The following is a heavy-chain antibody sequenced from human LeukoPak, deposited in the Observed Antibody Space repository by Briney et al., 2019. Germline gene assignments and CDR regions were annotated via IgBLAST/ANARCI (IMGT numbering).Heavy chain of an antibody. CDR2: IHSGGSS. D-gene: IGHD3-22*01. V-gene: IGHV3-53*01. J-gene: IGHJ3*02. Sequence: GGSLRLSCAASGFTVSTNFMAWVRQAPGKGLEWLSVIHSGGSSEYADSVKGRFNISRNTSKNTVYLQMNSLRAEDTAVYYCARDHLYDSSGFPYDAFDIWGQGTMVTVSS. CDR3: ARDHLYDSSGFPYDAFDI. CDR1: GFTVSTNF.